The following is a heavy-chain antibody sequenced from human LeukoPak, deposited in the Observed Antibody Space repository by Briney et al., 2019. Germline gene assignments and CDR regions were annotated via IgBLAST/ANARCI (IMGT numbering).Heavy chain of an antibody. V-gene: IGHV4-59*01. CDR1: GGSISSYY. D-gene: IGHD4-23*01. J-gene: IGHJ4*02. Sequence: PSETLSLTCTVSGGSISSYYWGCIRQPPGKGLEWIGYIYYRGSTNYNPSFKSRVTISVDTSKNQFSLKLSSVTAADTAVYYCARGTARVTSPDFDYWGQGTLVTVSS. CDR2: IYYRGST. CDR3: ARGTARVTSPDFDY.